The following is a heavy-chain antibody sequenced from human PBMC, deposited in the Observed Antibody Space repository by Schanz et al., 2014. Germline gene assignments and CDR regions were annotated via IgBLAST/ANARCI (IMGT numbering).Heavy chain of an antibody. D-gene: IGHD3-10*01. CDR2: SDNGIST. CDR1: GFTVSNSY. Sequence: DVQLVDSGGGLVQPGGSLRLSCAASGFTVSNSYIHWVRQAPGKGLEWVSGISDNGISTYYADSVKGRFSISRENSKSILYLQMNSLRAEDTAVYYCAKDQGSYGSGSYSYFDYWGQGTLATVSS. J-gene: IGHJ4*02. V-gene: IGHV3-53*01. CDR3: AKDQGSYGSGSYSYFDY.